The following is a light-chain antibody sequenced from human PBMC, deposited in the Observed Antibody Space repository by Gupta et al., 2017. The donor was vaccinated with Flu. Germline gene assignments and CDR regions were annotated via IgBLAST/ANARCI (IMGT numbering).Light chain of an antibody. J-gene: IGLJ1*01. CDR2: SND. CDR1: DSNVGVNF. V-gene: IGLV1-44*01. Sequence: VTISCFGSDSNVGVNFVNWYQHLPGMAPNVLIYSNDRRPSGVPDRFSASKSGNSASLAISGLQSEEEADDDCSVWDESQNGRDVFGPGTKVTVL. CDR3: SVWDESQNGRDV.